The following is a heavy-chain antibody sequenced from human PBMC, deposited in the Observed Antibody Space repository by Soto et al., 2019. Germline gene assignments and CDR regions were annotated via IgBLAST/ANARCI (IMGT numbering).Heavy chain of an antibody. D-gene: IGHD6-13*01. CDR1: GYTFTCYY. V-gene: IGHV1-2*02. J-gene: IGHJ6*02. CDR3: AKDPGSSWIDYYYGMDV. CDR2: INPNSGGT. Sequence: XSVKVSGKASGYTFTCYYMHWVRQAPGQGLEWMGWINPNSGGTNYAQKFQGRVTMTRDTSISTAYMELSRLRSDDTAVYYCAKDPGSSWIDYYYGMDVWGQGTTVTVSS.